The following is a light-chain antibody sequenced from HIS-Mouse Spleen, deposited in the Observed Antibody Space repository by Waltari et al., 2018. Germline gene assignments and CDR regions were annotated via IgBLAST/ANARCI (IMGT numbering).Light chain of an antibody. J-gene: IGLJ2*01. V-gene: IGLV3-10*01. CDR1: ALPKKY. CDR3: YSTDSSGNHRV. CDR2: EDS. Sequence: SYDLTQLPSVSVSPGQTARITCSGDALPKKYASWYQQKSGQAPVLVIYEDSKRPSGIPERFSGSSSGTMATLTISGAQVEDEADYYCYSTDSSGNHRVFGGGTKLTVL.